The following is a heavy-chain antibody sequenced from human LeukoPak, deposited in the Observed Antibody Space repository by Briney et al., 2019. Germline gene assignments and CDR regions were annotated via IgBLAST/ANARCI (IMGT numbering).Heavy chain of an antibody. J-gene: IGHJ3*02. CDR2: ISGSGGTT. CDR3: ASKNYGDYGSAFDI. D-gene: IGHD4-17*01. Sequence: PGGSLRLSCAASGFTFSSYAMSWVRQAPGKGLEWVSTISGSGGTTYYADSVKGRFTISRVHSKNTLYLQMNSLRAEDTAVYYCASKNYGDYGSAFDIWGQGTMVTVSS. CDR1: GFTFSSYA. V-gene: IGHV3-23*01.